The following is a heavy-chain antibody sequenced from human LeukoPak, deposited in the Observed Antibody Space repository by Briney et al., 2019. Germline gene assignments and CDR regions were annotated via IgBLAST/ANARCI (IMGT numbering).Heavy chain of an antibody. Sequence: SETLSLTCAVYGGSFSGYYWSWIRQPPGKGLEWIGEINHSGSTNYNPSLKSRVTISVETSKNQFSLKLSSVTAADTAVYYCARAPGGYGIDYWGQGTLVTVSS. V-gene: IGHV4-34*01. CDR2: INHSGST. J-gene: IGHJ4*02. CDR3: ARAPGGYGIDY. D-gene: IGHD4-17*01. CDR1: GGSFSGYY.